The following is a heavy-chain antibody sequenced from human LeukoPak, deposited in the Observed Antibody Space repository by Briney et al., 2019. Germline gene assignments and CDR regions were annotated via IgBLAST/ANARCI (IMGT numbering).Heavy chain of an antibody. Sequence: GGSLRLSCAASGFTFSSYAMSWVRQAPGKGLEWVSAISGSGGSTYYADSVKGRFTISRDNSKNTLYLQMNSLRAEDTAVYYCAKGGQYSSSWSSRLYYYYYGMDVWGQGTTVTVSS. CDR1: GFTFSSYA. D-gene: IGHD6-13*01. CDR2: ISGSGGST. V-gene: IGHV3-23*01. CDR3: AKGGQYSSSWSSRLYYYYYGMDV. J-gene: IGHJ6*02.